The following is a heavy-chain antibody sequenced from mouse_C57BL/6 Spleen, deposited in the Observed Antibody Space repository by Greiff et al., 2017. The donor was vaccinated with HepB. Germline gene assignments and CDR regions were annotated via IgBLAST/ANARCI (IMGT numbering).Heavy chain of an antibody. CDR3: ARDNYYYGSSLFDY. D-gene: IGHD1-1*01. CDR2: ISDGGSYT. J-gene: IGHJ2*01. CDR1: GFTFSSYA. V-gene: IGHV5-4*01. Sequence: EVKLQESGGGLVKPGGSLKLSCAASGFTFSSYAMSWVRQTPEKRLEWVATISDGGSYTYYPDNVKGRFTISRDNAKNNLYLQMSHLKSEDTAMYYCARDNYYYGSSLFDYWGQGTTLTVSS.